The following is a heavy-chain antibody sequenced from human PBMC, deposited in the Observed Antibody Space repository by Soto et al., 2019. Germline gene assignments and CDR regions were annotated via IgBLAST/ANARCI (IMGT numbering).Heavy chain of an antibody. CDR3: ATVWGAAAGYYFDY. CDR2: FDPEDGET. D-gene: IGHD6-13*01. Sequence: GASVKVCCKVSGYTFTELSMHWVRQAPGKGLEWMGGFDPEDGETIYAQKFQGRVTMTEDTSTDTAYMELSSLRSEDTAVYYCATVWGAAAGYYFDYWGQGTLVTVSS. CDR1: GYTFTELS. V-gene: IGHV1-24*01. J-gene: IGHJ4*02.